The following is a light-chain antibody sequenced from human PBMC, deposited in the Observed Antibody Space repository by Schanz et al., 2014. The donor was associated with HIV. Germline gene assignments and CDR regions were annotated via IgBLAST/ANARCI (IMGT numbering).Light chain of an antibody. J-gene: IGLJ3*02. Sequence: QSVLTQPPSASGSPGQSVTISCTGTSSDVGGYNYVSWYQHHPGKAPKLLISEVNKRPSGVPDRFSGSGSGTSASLAISGLQSEDEADYYCAAWDDSLNGWVFGGGTKVTVL. CDR3: AAWDDSLNGWV. V-gene: IGLV2-8*01. CDR1: SSDVGGYNY. CDR2: EVN.